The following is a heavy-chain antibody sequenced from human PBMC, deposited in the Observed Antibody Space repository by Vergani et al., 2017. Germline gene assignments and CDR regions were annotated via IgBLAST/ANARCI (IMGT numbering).Heavy chain of an antibody. CDR3: AKDRPQAAGKNYYYYYGMDV. CDR1: GYSFTSYW. CDR2: IYPGDSDT. Sequence: EVQLVQSGAEVKKPGESLQISCKGSGYSFTSYWIGWVRQMPGKGLEWMGIIYPGDSDTRYSPSFQGQVTISADKSISTAYLQWSSLKASDTAMYYCAKDRPQAAGKNYYYYYGMDVWGQGTTVTVSS. V-gene: IGHV5-51*03. D-gene: IGHD6-13*01. J-gene: IGHJ6*02.